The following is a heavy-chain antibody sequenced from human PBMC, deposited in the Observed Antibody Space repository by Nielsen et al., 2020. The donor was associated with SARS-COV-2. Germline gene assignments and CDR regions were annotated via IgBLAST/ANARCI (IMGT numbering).Heavy chain of an antibody. V-gene: IGHV4-30-4*01. CDR2: IYYSGTA. CDR3: ARDRQGYNYYYGMDV. CDR1: GGSISSYEYY. J-gene: IGHJ6*02. Sequence: SETLSLTCSVSGGSISSYEYYWTWIRQSPGKGLEWIGYIYYSGTAYYNPSLESRVTISVDTSTNQFSLRLSSVTAAGTAQYYCARDRQGYNYYYGMDVWGQGTTVTVS.